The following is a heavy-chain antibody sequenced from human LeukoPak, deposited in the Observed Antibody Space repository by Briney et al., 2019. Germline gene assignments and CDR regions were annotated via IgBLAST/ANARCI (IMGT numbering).Heavy chain of an antibody. CDR3: ASRIAAPGLDY. D-gene: IGHD6-6*01. CDR2: IYPGDSDT. Sequence: GESLKISCKGSGYSFTTYWIDWVRQMPGKGLEWIGIIYPGDSDTRYNPSFQGQVTISADKSINTAYLQWSSLKASDTAIYYCASRIAAPGLDYWGQGTLVTVSS. CDR1: GYSFTTYW. J-gene: IGHJ4*02. V-gene: IGHV5-51*01.